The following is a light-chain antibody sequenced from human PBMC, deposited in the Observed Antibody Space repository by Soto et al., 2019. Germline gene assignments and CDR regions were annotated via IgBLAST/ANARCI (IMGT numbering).Light chain of an antibody. CDR1: SSDVGDYNY. CDR3: SSFTRSSTYV. CDR2: EVN. V-gene: IGLV2-14*01. Sequence: QSVLTQPASVSGSPGQSITISCTGTSSDVGDYNYVSWYQQHPGKAPKLMIYEVNNRPSGVSNRFSGSKSGNTASLTISGLQAEDEADYYCSSFTRSSTYVFGSGTKVTVL. J-gene: IGLJ1*01.